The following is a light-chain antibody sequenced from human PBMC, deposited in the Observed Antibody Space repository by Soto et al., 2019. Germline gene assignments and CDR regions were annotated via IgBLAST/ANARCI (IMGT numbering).Light chain of an antibody. CDR3: QQFDTSTGT. CDR2: GAS. CDR1: QSVSASY. J-gene: IGKJ3*01. Sequence: EIVLTQSPGTLSLSPGERATLSCRASQSVSASYLAWYQQKPGQAPRLPIYGASSRATGIPDRFSGSGSGTDFTLTISRLEPEDFAVYYCQQFDTSTGTFGPGTKVDIK. V-gene: IGKV3-20*01.